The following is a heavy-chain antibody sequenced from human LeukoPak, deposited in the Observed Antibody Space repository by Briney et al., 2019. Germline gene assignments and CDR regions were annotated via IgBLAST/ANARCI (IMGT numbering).Heavy chain of an antibody. D-gene: IGHD2-21*02. CDR3: ARESGVTHYYYGMDV. V-gene: IGHV4-31*03. CDR2: IYYSGST. Sequence: SETLSLTCTVSGGSISSGGYYWSWIRQHPGKGLEWIGYIYYSGSTYYNPSPKSRVTISVDTSKNQFSLKLSSVTAADTAVYYCARESGVTHYYYGMDVWGKGTTVTVSS. CDR1: GGSISSGGYY. J-gene: IGHJ6*04.